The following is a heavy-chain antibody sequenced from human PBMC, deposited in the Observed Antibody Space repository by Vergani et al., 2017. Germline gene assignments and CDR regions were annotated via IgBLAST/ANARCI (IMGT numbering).Heavy chain of an antibody. Sequence: QVTLKESGPVLVKPTETLTLTCTVSGFSLSNVRMGVSWIRHPPGKALEWLAHIFSNDEKSYSTSLKSRLTISKDTSKSQVVLTMTNMDPVDTATYYCARLRRYSSSWYLSFDYFDYWGQGTLVTVSS. J-gene: IGHJ4*02. V-gene: IGHV2-26*01. CDR2: IFSNDEK. D-gene: IGHD6-13*01. CDR1: GFSLSNVRMG. CDR3: ARLRRYSSSWYLSFDYFDY.